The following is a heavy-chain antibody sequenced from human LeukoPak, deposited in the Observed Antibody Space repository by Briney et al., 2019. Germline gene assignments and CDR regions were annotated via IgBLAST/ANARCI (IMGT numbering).Heavy chain of an antibody. D-gene: IGHD6-19*01. CDR2: VNPNSGGT. CDR3: ARAAGVDIAVAGDFDY. Sequence: ASVKVSCKASGYTFTGYYMHWVRQAPGQGLEWMGWVNPNSGGTNYAQKLPGRVTMTTDTSTSTAYMELRSLRSDDTAVYYCARAAGVDIAVAGDFDYWGQGTLVTVSS. J-gene: IGHJ4*02. V-gene: IGHV1-2*02. CDR1: GYTFTGYY.